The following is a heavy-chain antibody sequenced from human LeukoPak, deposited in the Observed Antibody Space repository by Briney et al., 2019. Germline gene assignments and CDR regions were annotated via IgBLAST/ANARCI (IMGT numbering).Heavy chain of an antibody. V-gene: IGHV3-7*05. J-gene: IGHJ4*02. CDR2: IKEDGSEK. CDR1: GFTLSDHY. D-gene: IGHD2/OR15-2a*01. CDR3: ARGGGRHVEY. Sequence: PGGSLRLSCEASGFTLSDHYMEGVRQAPGKGLEWVANIKEDGSEKNYVDSVKGRFTISRDNAKNSLYLQMNSLRVEDTAVYYCARGGGRHVEYWGQGNLVTVSS.